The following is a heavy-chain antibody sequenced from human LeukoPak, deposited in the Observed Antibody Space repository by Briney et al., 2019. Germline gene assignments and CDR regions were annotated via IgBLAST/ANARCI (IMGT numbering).Heavy chain of an antibody. J-gene: IGHJ4*02. CDR3: VRGGYRNPTGYFDY. D-gene: IGHD5-18*01. CDR1: GFTFSSYG. CDR2: ISGSGGST. Sequence: GGSLRLSCAASGFTFSSYGMSWVRQAPGKGLEWVSAISGSGGSTYYADSVKGRFTISRDNSKNTLYLQMNSLRAEDTAVYYCVRGGYRNPTGYFDYWGQGTLVTVSP. V-gene: IGHV3-23*01.